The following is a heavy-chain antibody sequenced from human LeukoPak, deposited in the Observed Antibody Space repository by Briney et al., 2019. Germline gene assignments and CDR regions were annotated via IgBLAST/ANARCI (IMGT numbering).Heavy chain of an antibody. Sequence: GGSLRLSCAASGFTFSIYGMHWVRQAPGKGLEWVAFIRYDGSYKYYADSVKGRFTISRDNPKNTLFLQMNRLRPEDTALYYCAKDVVGGYYSGGGDYWGQGTLVTVSS. CDR3: AKDVVGGYYSGGGDY. D-gene: IGHD2-15*01. V-gene: IGHV3-30*02. CDR1: GFTFSIYG. CDR2: IRYDGSYK. J-gene: IGHJ4*02.